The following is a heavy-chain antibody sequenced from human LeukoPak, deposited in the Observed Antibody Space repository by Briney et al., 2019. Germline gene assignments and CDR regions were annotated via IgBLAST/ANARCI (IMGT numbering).Heavy chain of an antibody. CDR2: IKSKTDGGTT. CDR3: TTPLGY. V-gene: IGHV3-15*07. CDR1: GGSISSYY. J-gene: IGHJ4*02. Sequence: ETLSLTCTVSGGSISSYYWTWIRQPPGKGLEWVGRIKSKTDGGTTDYAAPVKGRFTISRDDSKNTLYLQMNSLKTEDTAVYYCTTPLGYWGQGTLVTVSS.